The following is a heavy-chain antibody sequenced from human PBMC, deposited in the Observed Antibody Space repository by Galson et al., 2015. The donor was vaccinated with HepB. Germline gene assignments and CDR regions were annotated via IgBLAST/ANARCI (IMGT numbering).Heavy chain of an antibody. V-gene: IGHV1-3*04. J-gene: IGHJ4*02. CDR2: INTGNGHT. Sequence: SVKVSCKASGGTFNRHTIDWVRQAPGQSLEWMGWINTGNGHTKYSQKFQGGVTITRDTSASTAYLELSRLRSGDAAVYYCARAPGISFGELLQPLTFWGLGTLVTVSS. D-gene: IGHD3-10*01. CDR3: ARAPGISFGELLQPLTF. CDR1: GGTFNRHT.